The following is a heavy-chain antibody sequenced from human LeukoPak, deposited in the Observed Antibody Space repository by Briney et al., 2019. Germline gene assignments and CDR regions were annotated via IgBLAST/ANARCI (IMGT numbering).Heavy chain of an antibody. D-gene: IGHD3-9*01. V-gene: IGHV3-7*01. J-gene: IGHJ4*02. CDR1: GFTFSSYW. CDR2: IKQDGTDK. Sequence: GGTLRLSCAASGFTFSSYWMSWVRQAPGRGLEWVANIKQDGTDKNYVDSVEGRFTISRDNSKNSMYLQMKSLRAEDMAVYFCATHNDWRFDSWGQGTQVTVSS. CDR3: ATHNDWRFDS.